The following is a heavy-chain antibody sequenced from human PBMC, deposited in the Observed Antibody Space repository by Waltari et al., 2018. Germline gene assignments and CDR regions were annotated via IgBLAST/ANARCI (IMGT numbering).Heavy chain of an antibody. D-gene: IGHD6-6*01. V-gene: IGHV3-9*01. CDR2: ISWNSGSI. J-gene: IGHJ6*02. CDR1: GFTFDDYA. Sequence: DVQLVESGGGLVQPGRSLRLSCAASGFTFDDYAMHWVRQAPGKGLEWVSGISWNSGSIGYADSVKGRFTISRDNAKNSLYLQMNSLRAEDTALYYCAKDMRPHYYGMDVWGQGTTVTVSS. CDR3: AKDMRPHYYGMDV.